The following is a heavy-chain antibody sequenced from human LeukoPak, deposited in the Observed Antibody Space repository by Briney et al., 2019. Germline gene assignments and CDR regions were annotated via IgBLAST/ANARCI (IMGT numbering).Heavy chain of an antibody. J-gene: IGHJ4*02. CDR1: GGSITSYY. CDR2: IYYSGSI. V-gene: IGHV4-59*01. Sequence: SETLSLTCTVSGGSITSYYWSWIRQPPGKGLEWIAYIYYSGSINYNPSLKSRVTISVDTSRNQFSLRLISVTAADTAVYYCARSNGAGFDFWGQGTLVTVPS. D-gene: IGHD2-8*01. CDR3: ARSNGAGFDF.